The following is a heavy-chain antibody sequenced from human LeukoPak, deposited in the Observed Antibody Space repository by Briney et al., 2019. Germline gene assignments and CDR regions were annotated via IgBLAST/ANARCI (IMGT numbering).Heavy chain of an antibody. CDR1: GFTFDDFG. V-gene: IGHV3-21*01. Sequence: GGSLRLSCAASGFTFDDFGMSWVRQAPGKGLEWVSSISSSSTYIYYADSVKGRFTISRDNAKNSLYLQMNSLRAEDTAVYYCARVREAAAFDYWGQETLVTVSS. CDR2: ISSSSTYI. D-gene: IGHD3-10*01. CDR3: ARVREAAAFDY. J-gene: IGHJ4*02.